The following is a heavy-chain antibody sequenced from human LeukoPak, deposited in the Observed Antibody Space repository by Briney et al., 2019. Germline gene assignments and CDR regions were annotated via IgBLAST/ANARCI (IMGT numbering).Heavy chain of an antibody. CDR3: AKARELVQWLVPEYFQH. Sequence: GGSLRLSCAASEFTFSSYAMSWVRQAPGKGLEWVSALSGSGGSTYYADSVKGRFTISRDNSKNTLYLQMNSLRAEDTAVYYCAKARELVQWLVPEYFQHWGQGTLVTASS. D-gene: IGHD6-19*01. CDR2: LSGSGGST. V-gene: IGHV3-23*01. CDR1: EFTFSSYA. J-gene: IGHJ1*01.